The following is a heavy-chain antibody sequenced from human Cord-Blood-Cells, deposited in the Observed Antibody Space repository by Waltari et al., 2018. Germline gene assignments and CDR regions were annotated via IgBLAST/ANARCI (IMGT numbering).Heavy chain of an antibody. V-gene: IGHV4-4*02. CDR1: GGSISSSNW. CDR3: ARLSIGGGSYYFDY. Sequence: QVQLQESGPGLVKPSGTLSLTCSVSGGSISSSNWWSWVRQPPGKGLEWLGEIYHSGSTNYNPSLKSRVTISVDKSKNQFSLKLSSVTAAETAVYYCARLSIGGGSYYFDYWGQGTLVTVSS. CDR2: IYHSGST. J-gene: IGHJ4*02. D-gene: IGHD2-15*01.